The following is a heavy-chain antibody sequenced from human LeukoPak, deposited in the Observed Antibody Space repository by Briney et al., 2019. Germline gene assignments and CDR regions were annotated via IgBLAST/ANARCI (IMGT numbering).Heavy chain of an antibody. CDR1: GFTFSSYE. CDR3: AKDRAYYSDSSGYYLVRAYDY. D-gene: IGHD3-22*01. V-gene: IGHV3-48*03. CDR2: ISSSGSTI. J-gene: IGHJ4*02. Sequence: GGSLRLSCAASGFTFSSYEMNWVRQAPGKGLEWVSYISSSGSTIYYADSMKGRFTISRDNSKNTLYLQMNSLRAEDTAVYYCAKDRAYYSDSSGYYLVRAYDYWGQGTLVTASS.